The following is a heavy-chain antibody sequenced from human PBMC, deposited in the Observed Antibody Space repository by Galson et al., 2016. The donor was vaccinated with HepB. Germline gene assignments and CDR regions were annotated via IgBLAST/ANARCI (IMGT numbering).Heavy chain of an antibody. V-gene: IGHV3-53*01. J-gene: IGHJ5*02. D-gene: IGHD3-10*01. CDR1: GYSVSINY. CDR3: TRVLQWFGERWFDP. CDR2: MYSGGGT. Sequence: SLRLSCAVSGYSVSINYMSWVRQAPGKGLEWVSVMYSGGGTSYADSVKGRFTISSDNSENTLYLQMNSLRAEDTAVYYCTRVLQWFGERWFDPWGQGTLVTVSS.